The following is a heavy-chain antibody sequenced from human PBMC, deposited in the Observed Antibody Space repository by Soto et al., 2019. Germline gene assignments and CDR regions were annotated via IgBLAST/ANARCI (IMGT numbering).Heavy chain of an antibody. D-gene: IGHD5-18*01. V-gene: IGHV4-59*01. J-gene: IGHJ5*02. CDR3: ARALYSYGPKFDP. CDR1: GGSFSGYY. Sequence: SETLSLTCAVYGGSFSGYYWSWIRQPPGKGLEWIGYIYYSGSTNYNPSLKSRVTISVDTSKNQFSLKLSSVTAADTAVYYCARALYSYGPKFDPWGQGTLVTVSS. CDR2: IYYSGST.